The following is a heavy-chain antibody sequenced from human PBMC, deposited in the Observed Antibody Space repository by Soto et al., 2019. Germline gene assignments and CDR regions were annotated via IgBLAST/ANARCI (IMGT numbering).Heavy chain of an antibody. V-gene: IGHV3-33*01. J-gene: IGHJ6*02. CDR3: ARELEEYGPAALNYYCYGMDV. CDR2: IWYDGSNK. D-gene: IGHD2-2*01. Sequence: QVQLVESGGGVVQPGRSLRLSCAASGFTFSSYGMHWVRQAPGKGLEWVAGIWYDGSNKYYAESVKGRFTISRDNSKNTLYLQMNRRRAEDTAVYYCARELEEYGPAALNYYCYGMDVWGQGTTVTVSS. CDR1: GFTFSSYG.